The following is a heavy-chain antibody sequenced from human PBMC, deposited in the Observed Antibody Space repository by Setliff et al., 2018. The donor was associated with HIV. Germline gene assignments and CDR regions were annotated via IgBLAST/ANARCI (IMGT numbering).Heavy chain of an antibody. J-gene: IGHJ6*04. Sequence: SETLSLTCTVSGDSISSGGYYWSWICQHPGKGLEWIGYVYYSGSPDYNPSLKSQVTISLDRSKNQFSLKLRSVTAADTAVYYCARYPADTASSDVWGKGTTVTVSS. V-gene: IGHV4-31*01. D-gene: IGHD5-18*01. CDR2: VYYSGSP. CDR1: GDSISSGGYY. CDR3: ARYPADTASSDV.